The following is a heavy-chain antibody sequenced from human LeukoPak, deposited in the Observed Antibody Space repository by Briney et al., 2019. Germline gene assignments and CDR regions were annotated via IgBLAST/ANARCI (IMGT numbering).Heavy chain of an antibody. J-gene: IGHJ4*02. CDR1: GYTFTGYY. Sequence: ASVKVSCKASGYTFTGYYMHWVRQAPGQGLEWMGWISCYNGDTHYAQEFQGRVTMTTDTSTTTAYMELRSLRSDDTALYYCARGPTNTSGRYAFFDYWGQGTLVTVSS. CDR3: ARGPTNTSGRYAFFDY. D-gene: IGHD6-19*01. CDR2: ISCYNGDT. V-gene: IGHV1-18*04.